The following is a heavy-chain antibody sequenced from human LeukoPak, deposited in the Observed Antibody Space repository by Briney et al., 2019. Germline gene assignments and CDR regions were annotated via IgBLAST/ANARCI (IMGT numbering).Heavy chain of an antibody. D-gene: IGHD7-27*01. J-gene: IGHJ4*02. CDR3: ANVINGGPPFDY. V-gene: IGHV3-23*01. CDR2: ISGSGGST. CDR1: GFTFSSYS. Sequence: PGGSLRLSCAASGFTFSSYSMNWVRQAPGKGLEWVSAISGSGGSTYYADSVKGRFTISRDNSKNTLYLQMNSLRAEDTAVYYCANVINGGPPFDYWGQGTLVTVSS.